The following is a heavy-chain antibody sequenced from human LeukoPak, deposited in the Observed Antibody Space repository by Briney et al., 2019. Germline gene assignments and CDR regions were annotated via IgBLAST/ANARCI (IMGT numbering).Heavy chain of an antibody. D-gene: IGHD3-22*01. CDR3: AITYYYDSSGYYSLGY. CDR1: GGTYSSYA. CDR2: IIPIFGTA. V-gene: IGHV1-69*13. J-gene: IGHJ4*02. Sequence: SVKVSCKASGGTYSSYAISWVRQAPGQGLEWMGGIIPIFGTANYAQKFQGRVTITADESTSTAYMELSSLRSEDTAVYYCAITYYYDSSGYYSLGYWGQGTLVTVSS.